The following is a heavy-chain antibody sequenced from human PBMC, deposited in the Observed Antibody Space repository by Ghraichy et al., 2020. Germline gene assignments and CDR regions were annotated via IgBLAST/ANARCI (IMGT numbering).Heavy chain of an antibody. V-gene: IGHV4-34*01. J-gene: IGHJ6*03. CDR1: GGSFSGYY. Sequence: SETLSLTCAVYGGSFSGYYWSWIRQPPGKGLEWIGEINHSGSTNHNPSLKSRVTISVDTSKNQFSLKLKSVAAADTAVYYCARRNYGDGDYTDVWGKGTTVTVSS. D-gene: IGHD4-17*01. CDR2: INHSGST. CDR3: ARRNYGDGDYTDV.